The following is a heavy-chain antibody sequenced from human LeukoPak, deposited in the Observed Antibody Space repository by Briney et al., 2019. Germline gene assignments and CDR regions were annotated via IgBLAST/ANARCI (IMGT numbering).Heavy chain of an antibody. V-gene: IGHV4-61*01. D-gene: IGHD6-13*01. CDR3: ARVLHSSSWPYYYYYYYMDV. CDR2: IYYSGST. CDR1: GGSISSSNW. J-gene: IGHJ6*03. Sequence: PSGTLSLTCAVSGGSISSSNWWSWIRQPPGKGLEWIGYIYYSGSTNYNPSLKSRVTISVDTSKNQFSLKLSSVTAADTAVYYCARVLHSSSWPYYYYYYYMDVWGKGTTVTISS.